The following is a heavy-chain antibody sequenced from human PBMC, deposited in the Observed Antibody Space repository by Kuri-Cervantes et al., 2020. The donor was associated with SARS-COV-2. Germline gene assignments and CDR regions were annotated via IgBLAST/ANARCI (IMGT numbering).Heavy chain of an antibody. J-gene: IGHJ5*02. V-gene: IGHV3-48*02. CDR2: ISSSSTSI. D-gene: IGHD6-19*01. CDR3: ARDRGWFEGRVRWFDP. CDR1: GFTFSNAW. Sequence: LSLTCAASGFTFSNAWMSWVRQAPGKGLEWVAYISSSSTSIYYADSVKGRFTLSRDNAKNSLYLQMDSLRDEDTAVYYCARDRGWFEGRVRWFDPWGQGTLVTVSS.